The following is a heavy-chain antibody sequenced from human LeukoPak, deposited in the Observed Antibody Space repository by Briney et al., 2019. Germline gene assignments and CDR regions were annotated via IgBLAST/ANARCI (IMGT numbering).Heavy chain of an antibody. CDR3: AKDLPDRYPLEY. CDR1: GFTFRNDA. D-gene: IGHD2-2*02. V-gene: IGHV3-30*18. CDR2: TTYEGSDR. Sequence: PVRSLRLSCAASGFTFRNDAMYWVRQAPGKGLEWVAFTTYEGSDRCYADSVKARFTVSRDNPKNTLYLQMNSMRTEDTAVYYCAKDLPDRYPLEYWGQGTMVTVPS. J-gene: IGHJ4*02.